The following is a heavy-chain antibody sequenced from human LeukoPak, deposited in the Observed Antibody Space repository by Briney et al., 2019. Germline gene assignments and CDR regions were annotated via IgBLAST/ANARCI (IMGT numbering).Heavy chain of an antibody. CDR3: ARDGRYSSSWHQYYYYMDV. CDR1: GITFYDYA. CDR2: ISWNSGSI. D-gene: IGHD6-13*01. Sequence: GRSLRLSCAASGITFYDYAMHWVRQAPGKGLEWVSGISWNSGSIGYADSVEGRFTISRDNAKNSLYLQMNSLRAEDTAVYYCARDGRYSSSWHQYYYYMDVWGKGTTVTVSS. J-gene: IGHJ6*03. V-gene: IGHV3-9*01.